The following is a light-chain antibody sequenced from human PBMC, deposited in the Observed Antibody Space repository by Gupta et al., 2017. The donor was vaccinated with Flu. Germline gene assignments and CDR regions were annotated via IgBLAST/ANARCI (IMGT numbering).Light chain of an antibody. V-gene: IGKV3-20*01. CDR3: QQDGSSPST. Sequence: EMVLTQSPGTLSLSPGERATLSCRASQSVSSSYLAWYQQKPGQAPRLLIYGASSRGTGIPDRFSGSGSGREFTLTISRREPEDYAVYYCQQDGSSPSTFGQGTKLEI. CDR2: GAS. CDR1: QSVSSSY. J-gene: IGKJ2*01.